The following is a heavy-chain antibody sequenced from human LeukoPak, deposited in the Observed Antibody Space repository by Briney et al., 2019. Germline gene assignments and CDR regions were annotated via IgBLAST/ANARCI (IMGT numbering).Heavy chain of an antibody. D-gene: IGHD6-13*01. Sequence: GGSLRLSCAASGFTFSSYAMNWVRQAPGKGLEWVSAISGSGGTTYYAASVNGRLTISRDNSKNTLYLQMNSLRAEDTAVYYCAKPGYSSSWTHFDYWGQGALVTVSS. CDR2: ISGSGGTT. CDR1: GFTFSSYA. V-gene: IGHV3-23*01. J-gene: IGHJ4*02. CDR3: AKPGYSSSWTHFDY.